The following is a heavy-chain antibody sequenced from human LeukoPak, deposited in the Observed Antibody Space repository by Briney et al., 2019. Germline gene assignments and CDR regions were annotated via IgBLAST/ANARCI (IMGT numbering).Heavy chain of an antibody. CDR3: ARSYSIRGSGSYYSY. CDR1: GYTFTSYD. CDR2: ISAYNGNT. V-gene: IGHV1-18*01. J-gene: IGHJ4*02. Sequence: ASVKVSCKASGYTFTSYDINWVRQATGQGLEWMGWISAYNGNTNYAQKLQGRVTMTTDTSTSTAYMELRSLRSDDTAVYYCARSYSIRGSGSYYSYWGQGTLVTVSS. D-gene: IGHD3-10*01.